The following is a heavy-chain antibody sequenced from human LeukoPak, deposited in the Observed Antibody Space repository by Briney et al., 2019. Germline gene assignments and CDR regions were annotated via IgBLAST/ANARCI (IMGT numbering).Heavy chain of an antibody. V-gene: IGHV4-59*01. D-gene: IGHD6-13*01. J-gene: IGHJ4*02. CDR3: AISMGKIAAKPDY. CDR2: IYYSGST. CDR1: GGSISRYS. Sequence: SETLSLTCTVSGGSISRYSWSWIRQPPGKGLEWIGDIYYSGSTNYKPSLKSRVTISVDTSKNQLSLKLSSVTAADTAVYNCAISMGKIAAKPDYWGQGTLVTVSS.